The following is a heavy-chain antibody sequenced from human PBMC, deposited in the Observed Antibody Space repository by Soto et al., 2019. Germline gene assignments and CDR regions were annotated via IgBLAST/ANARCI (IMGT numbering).Heavy chain of an antibody. J-gene: IGHJ4*02. CDR2: INHSGST. Sequence: QVQLQQWGAGLLKPSETLSLTCAVYGGSFSGYYWSWIRQPPGKGLEWMGEINHSGSTNYNPSLKSRVTISVDTCKIQFSLKLSSVTAADTAVYYCARPMRAFRYYFDYWGQGTLVTVSS. V-gene: IGHV4-34*01. D-gene: IGHD2-21*01. CDR1: GGSFSGYY. CDR3: ARPMRAFRYYFDY.